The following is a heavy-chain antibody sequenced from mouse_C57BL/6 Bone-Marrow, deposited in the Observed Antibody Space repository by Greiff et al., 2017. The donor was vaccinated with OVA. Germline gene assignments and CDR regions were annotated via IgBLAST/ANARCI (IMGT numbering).Heavy chain of an antibody. Sequence: EVQRVESGGDLVKPGGSLKLSCAASGFTFSSYGMSWVRQTPDKRLEWVATISSGGSYTYYPDSVKGRFTISRDNAKNTLYLQMSSLKSEDTAMYSCARNGYDDAMDYWGQGTSVTVSS. CDR2: ISSGGSYT. V-gene: IGHV5-6*01. J-gene: IGHJ4*01. CDR3: ARNGYDDAMDY. CDR1: GFTFSSYG. D-gene: IGHD2-2*01.